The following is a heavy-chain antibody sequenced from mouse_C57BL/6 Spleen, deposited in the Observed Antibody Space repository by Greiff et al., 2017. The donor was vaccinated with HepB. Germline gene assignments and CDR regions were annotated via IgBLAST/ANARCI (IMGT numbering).Heavy chain of an antibody. CDR3: AGSGYVDAMDY. J-gene: IGHJ4*01. V-gene: IGHV1-55*01. CDR2: IYPGSGST. Sequence: QVQLKQSGAELVKPGASVKMSCKASGYTFTSYWITWVKQRPGQGLEWIGDIYPGSGSTNYNEKFKSKATLTVDTSSSTAYMQLSSLTSEDSAVYYCAGSGYVDAMDYWGQGTSGTVSS. D-gene: IGHD3-2*02. CDR1: GYTFTSYW.